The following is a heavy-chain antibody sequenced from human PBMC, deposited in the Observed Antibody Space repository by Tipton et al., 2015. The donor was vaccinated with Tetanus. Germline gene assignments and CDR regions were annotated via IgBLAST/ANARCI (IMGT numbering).Heavy chain of an antibody. Sequence: QSGAEVKKPGASVKVSCKTSGYTFTSYAFSWVRQAPGQGLEWMGTILPIFGTTNYAQKFQGRVTITADKSTRTVYMELSSLRSGDTAIYYCARDYDGSEPYDYWGQGTLVTVSS. V-gene: IGHV1-69*06. J-gene: IGHJ4*01. CDR3: ARDYDGSEPYDY. D-gene: IGHD3-10*01. CDR1: GYTFTSYA. CDR2: ILPIFGTT.